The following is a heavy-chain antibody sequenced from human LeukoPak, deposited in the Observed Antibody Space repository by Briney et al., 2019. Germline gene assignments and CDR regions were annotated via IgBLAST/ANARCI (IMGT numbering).Heavy chain of an antibody. CDR1: GFTFSSYS. Sequence: PGGSLGLSCAASGFTFSSYSMNWVRQAPGKGLEWVSSIGTSRSYIYYVDSVKGRFTISRDNAKNSLYLQMNSLRAEDTAVYYCVAGGYQYTFDIWGQGTTVTVSS. D-gene: IGHD5-12*01. CDR3: VAGGYQYTFDI. CDR2: IGTSRSYI. J-gene: IGHJ3*02. V-gene: IGHV3-21*01.